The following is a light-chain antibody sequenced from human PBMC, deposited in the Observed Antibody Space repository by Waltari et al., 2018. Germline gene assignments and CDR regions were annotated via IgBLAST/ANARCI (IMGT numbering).Light chain of an antibody. Sequence: DIQMTQSPSSLSASVGDRVTITCRASQSISNFLHWYQQRSGKAPKLLMYAASSLQSGVPSRFSGSGSGTDFTLSISSLQPEDFATYDCQQSYSFPWTFGQGTKVEIK. V-gene: IGKV1-39*01. CDR1: QSISNF. J-gene: IGKJ1*01. CDR2: AAS. CDR3: QQSYSFPWT.